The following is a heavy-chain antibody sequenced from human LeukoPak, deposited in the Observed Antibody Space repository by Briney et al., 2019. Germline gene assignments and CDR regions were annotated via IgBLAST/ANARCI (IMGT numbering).Heavy chain of an antibody. CDR3: ARGPGDYDASDI. J-gene: IGHJ3*02. V-gene: IGHV3-7*01. CDR2: IKENGNEQ. D-gene: IGHD4-11*01. CDR1: GFLFTSYW. Sequence: GGSLRLSCEASGFLFTSYWMSWVRQAPGKGPEWVAHIKENGNEQYYADSVKGRFTISRDNVKQTLCLQMNNLRVEDTAVYYCARGPGDYDASDIWGQGTMVTVSS.